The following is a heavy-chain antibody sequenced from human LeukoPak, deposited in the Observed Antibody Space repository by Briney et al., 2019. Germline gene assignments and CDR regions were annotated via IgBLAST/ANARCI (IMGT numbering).Heavy chain of an antibody. CDR2: ISTYNGDT. Sequence: ASVKVSCKASGYAFKRYGISWVRQAPGQGLEWMGWISTYNGDTNYAQNFKGRVTMTTDASTSTAYMELRSLRSDDTAVYYCARDPSNSGGWYIYFDYWGQGTLVTVSS. V-gene: IGHV1-18*01. CDR1: GYAFKRYG. CDR3: ARDPSNSGGWYIYFDY. D-gene: IGHD6-19*01. J-gene: IGHJ4*02.